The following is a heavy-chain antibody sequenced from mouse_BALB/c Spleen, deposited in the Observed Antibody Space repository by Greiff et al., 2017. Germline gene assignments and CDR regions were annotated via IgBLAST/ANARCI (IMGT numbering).Heavy chain of an antibody. CDR1: GYSITSDYA. D-gene: IGHD2-1*01. V-gene: IGHV3-2*02. J-gene: IGHJ4*01. CDR3: ARQVYGNYGAMDY. Sequence: EVKLMESGPGLVKPSQSLSLTCTVTGYSITSDYAWNWIRQFPGNKLEWMGYISYSGSTSYNPSLKSRISITRDTSKNQFFLQLNSVTTEDTATYYCARQVYGNYGAMDYWGQGTSVTVSS. CDR2: ISYSGST.